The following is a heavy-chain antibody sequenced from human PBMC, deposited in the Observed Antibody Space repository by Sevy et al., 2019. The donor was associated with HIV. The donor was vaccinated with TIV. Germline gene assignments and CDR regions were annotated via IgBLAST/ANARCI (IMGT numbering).Heavy chain of an antibody. D-gene: IGHD6-13*01. CDR2: IYTSGST. CDR3: ARVVAAAGITLYYMDV. V-gene: IGHV4-61*02. Sequence: SETLSLTCTVSGGSISSGSYYWSWIRHPAGKGLEWIGRIYTSGSTNYNPSLKSRVTISVDTSKNQFSLKLSSVTAADTAVYYCARVVAAAGITLYYMDVWGKGTTVTVSS. CDR1: GGSISSGSYY. J-gene: IGHJ6*03.